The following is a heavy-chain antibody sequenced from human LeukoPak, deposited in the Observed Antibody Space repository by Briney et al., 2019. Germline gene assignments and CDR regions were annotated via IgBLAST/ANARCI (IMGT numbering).Heavy chain of an antibody. J-gene: IGHJ4*02. Sequence: SETLSLTCTVSGGSISSYYWSWIRQPPGKGLEWIGYIYYSGSTNYNPSLKSRVTISVDTSKNQFSLKLSSVTAADTAVYYCAREIWLGELVFDYWGQGTLVTVSS. CDR3: AREIWLGELVFDY. CDR1: GGSISSYY. V-gene: IGHV4-59*12. D-gene: IGHD3-10*01. CDR2: IYYSGST.